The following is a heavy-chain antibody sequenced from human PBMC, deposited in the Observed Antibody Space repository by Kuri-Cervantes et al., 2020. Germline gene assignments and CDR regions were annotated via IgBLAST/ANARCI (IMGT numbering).Heavy chain of an antibody. J-gene: IGHJ4*02. Sequence: ASVKVSCKASGYTFSSYDINWVRQAPGQGLEWMGIINPSGGSTSYAQKFQGRVTMTRDTSTSTVYMELSSLRSEDTAVYYCARAHDYYGSGSYLGYWGQGTRVTVSS. CDR3: ARAHDYYGSGSYLGY. V-gene: IGHV1-46*01. CDR2: INPSGGST. D-gene: IGHD3-10*01. CDR1: GYTFSSYD.